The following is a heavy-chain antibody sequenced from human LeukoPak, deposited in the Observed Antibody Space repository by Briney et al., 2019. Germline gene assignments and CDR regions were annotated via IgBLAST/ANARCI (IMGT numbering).Heavy chain of an antibody. CDR2: INPNSGGT. J-gene: IGHJ6*02. Sequence: GASVKVSCKASGYTFTGYYMHWVRQAPGQGLEWMGRINPNSGGTNYAQKFQGRVTMTRDTSISTAYMELSRLRSDHTAVYYCARGEYYDSSGYTTYYYGMDVWGQGTTVTVSS. D-gene: IGHD3-22*01. CDR3: ARGEYYDSSGYTTYYYGMDV. CDR1: GYTFTGYY. V-gene: IGHV1-2*06.